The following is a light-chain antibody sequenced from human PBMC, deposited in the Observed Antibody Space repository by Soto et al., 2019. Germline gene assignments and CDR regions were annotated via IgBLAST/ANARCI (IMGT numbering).Light chain of an antibody. J-gene: IGLJ1*01. Sequence: SGTPGQRVTISCSGSSSNIGSNYVYWYQQLPGTAPKLLIYRNNQRPSGVPDRFSGSKSGTSASLAISGLRSEDEADYYCAAWDDSLSAFYVFGTGTRSPS. CDR3: AAWDDSLSAFYV. V-gene: IGLV1-47*01. CDR1: SSNIGSNY. CDR2: RNN.